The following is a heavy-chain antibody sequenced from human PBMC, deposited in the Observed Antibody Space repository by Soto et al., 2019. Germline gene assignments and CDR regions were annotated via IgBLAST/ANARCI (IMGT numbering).Heavy chain of an antibody. V-gene: IGHV4-59*01. D-gene: IGHD5-12*01. CDR1: TGSSDSFY. J-gene: IGHJ4*02. CDR2: FFYTGST. CDR3: ARSRDGYNLNPIDQ. Sequence: QVQLQVSGPGLVKPSATLSLSCTVSTGSSDSFYWSWIRQPPGKGLEWIGYFFYTGSTKHNPSLKGRVTISLDMSSSQFSLSLTSVTAADTAMYYCARSRDGYNLNPIDQWGQGLLVTVSS.